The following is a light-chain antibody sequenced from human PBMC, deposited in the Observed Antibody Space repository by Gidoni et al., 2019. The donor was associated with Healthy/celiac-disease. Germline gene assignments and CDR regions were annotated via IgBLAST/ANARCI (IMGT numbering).Light chain of an antibody. CDR3: QQRSNWPPS. J-gene: IGKJ4*01. CDR2: DAS. CDR1: QSVSSY. Sequence: IVLTQSPATLSLSPGERATLSCTASQSVSSYLAWYQQKPGQAPRLLIYDASNRATGIPARFSGSGSRTDFTLTISTLEPEDFAVYYCQQRSNWPPSFGGGTKVEIK. V-gene: IGKV3-11*01.